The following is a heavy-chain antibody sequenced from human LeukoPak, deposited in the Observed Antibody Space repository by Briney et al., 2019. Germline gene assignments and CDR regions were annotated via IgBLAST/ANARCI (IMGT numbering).Heavy chain of an antibody. CDR2: IYYSGST. D-gene: IGHD3-10*01. V-gene: IGHV4-59*01. CDR3: ARGLYYGSGSYYYFDY. CDR1: GGSISSYY. Sequence: SETLSLTCTGSGGSISSYYWSWIRQPPGKGLEWIGYIYYSGSTNYNPSLKSRVTISVDTSKNQFSLKLSSVTAADTAVYYCARGLYYGSGSYYYFDYWGQGTLVTVSS. J-gene: IGHJ4*02.